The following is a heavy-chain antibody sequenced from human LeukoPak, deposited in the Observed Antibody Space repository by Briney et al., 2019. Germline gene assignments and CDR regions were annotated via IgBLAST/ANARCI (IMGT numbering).Heavy chain of an antibody. D-gene: IGHD6-19*01. CDR3: ARARVPIAVAGLYYFDY. CDR2: IKPDSGSS. V-gene: IGHV1-2*02. CDR1: GYTFTAYY. Sequence: ASVKVSCKASGYTFTAYYIHWLRQAPGQGPEWMGWIKPDSGSSHYAQKFQGRVTLTRDTSSNSAYMDLTRLKSDDTAVYYCARARVPIAVAGLYYFDYWGQGALVTVSS. J-gene: IGHJ4*02.